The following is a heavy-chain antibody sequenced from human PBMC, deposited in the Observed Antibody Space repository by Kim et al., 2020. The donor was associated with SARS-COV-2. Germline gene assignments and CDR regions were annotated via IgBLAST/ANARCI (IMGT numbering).Heavy chain of an antibody. Sequence: GGSLRLSCAASGFTFSSYGMHWVRQAPGKGLEWVAVIWYDGSNKYYADSVKGRFTISRDNSKNTLYLQMNSLRAEDTAVYYCARDLFRTTVVTTYYYYYGMDVWGQGTTVTVSS. CDR2: IWYDGSNK. CDR1: GFTFSSYG. V-gene: IGHV3-33*01. CDR3: ARDLFRTTVVTTYYYYYGMDV. D-gene: IGHD4-17*01. J-gene: IGHJ6*02.